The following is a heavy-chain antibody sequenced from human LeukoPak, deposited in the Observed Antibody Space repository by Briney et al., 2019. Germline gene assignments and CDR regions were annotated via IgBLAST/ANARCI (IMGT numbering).Heavy chain of an antibody. V-gene: IGHV1-18*03. D-gene: IGHD5-12*01. Sequence: ASVKVSCKASGGTFSSYAISWVRQAPGQGLEWMAWIRGNNDNTKYAQKFQGRVTLTTDTSTSTAYMELRGLTSDDMAVYYCVRDSAYSPDYWGQGTLVTVSS. J-gene: IGHJ4*02. CDR1: GGTFSSYA. CDR2: IRGNNDNT. CDR3: VRDSAYSPDY.